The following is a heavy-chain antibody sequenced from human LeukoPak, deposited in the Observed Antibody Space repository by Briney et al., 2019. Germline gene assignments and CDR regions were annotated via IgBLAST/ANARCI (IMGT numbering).Heavy chain of an antibody. CDR2: IYASGCT. CDR1: GGSISSGSYY. Sequence: PSETLSLTCTVSGGSISSGSYYWSWIRQPAGKEREWIGRIYASGCTNYNPSLKSRVTISVDTSKNQFSLKLSSVTAADTAVYYCARGSGGVNWFDPWGQGTLVTVSS. J-gene: IGHJ5*02. CDR3: ARGSGGVNWFDP. D-gene: IGHD1-14*01. V-gene: IGHV4-61*02.